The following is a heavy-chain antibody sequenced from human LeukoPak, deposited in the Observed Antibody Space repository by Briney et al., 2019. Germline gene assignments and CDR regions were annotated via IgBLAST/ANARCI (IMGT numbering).Heavy chain of an antibody. CDR2: IKSRGDGGTP. V-gene: IGHV3-15*01. J-gene: IGHJ4*02. D-gene: IGHD3-9*01. Sequence: GGSLRLSCAVSGFTFSNAWMNWVRQAPGKGLEWVGRIKSRGDGGTPDYTTPAKDRFTISTDDSKNMVYLQMNSLTTEDTAVYYCTTATMNYDILSGYYAVYFDYWGQGALVTVSS. CDR1: GFTFSNAW. CDR3: TTATMNYDILSGYYAVYFDY.